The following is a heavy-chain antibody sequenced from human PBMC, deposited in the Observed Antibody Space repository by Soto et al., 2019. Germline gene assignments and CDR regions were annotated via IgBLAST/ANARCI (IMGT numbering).Heavy chain of an antibody. CDR2: IIPISGTA. D-gene: IGHD2-2*01. CDR1: GGTFSSYA. Sequence: QVQLVQSGAEVKKPGSSVKVSCKASGGTFSSYAISWLRQAPGQGLEWMGGIIPISGTANYAQKFQGRVTITADESTSTAYMELSSLRSEAKAVYYCARSQGSSTSLELYYYYYYGMDVWGQGTTVTVSS. J-gene: IGHJ6*02. CDR3: ARSQGSSTSLELYYYYYYGMDV. V-gene: IGHV1-69*01.